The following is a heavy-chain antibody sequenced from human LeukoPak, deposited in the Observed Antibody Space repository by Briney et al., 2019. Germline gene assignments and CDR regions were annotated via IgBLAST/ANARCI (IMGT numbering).Heavy chain of an antibody. CDR1: GGSFSGYY. CDR2: INHSGST. J-gene: IGHJ4*02. D-gene: IGHD1-26*01. V-gene: IGHV4-34*01. CDR3: ARDYISTRARYSGSSRSFDY. Sequence: SETLSLTCAVYGGSFSGYYWSWIRQPPGKGLEWIGEINHSGSTDYNPSLKSRVTISVDTSKNQFSLKLSSVTAADTAVYYCARDYISTRARYSGSSRSFDYWGQGTLVTVSS.